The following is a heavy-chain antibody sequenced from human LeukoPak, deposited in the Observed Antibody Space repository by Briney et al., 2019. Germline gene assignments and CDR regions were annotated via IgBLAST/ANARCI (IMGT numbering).Heavy chain of an antibody. D-gene: IGHD1-1*01. CDR2: IYYSGST. CDR1: GGSISSYY. Sequence: SETLSLTCTVSGGSISSYYWSWIRQPPGKGLEWIGYIYYSGSTNYNPSLKSRVTISVDTSKNQFSLKLSSVTAADTAVYYCAREGQLPANGAFDIWGQGTMVTVSS. CDR3: AREGQLPANGAFDI. V-gene: IGHV4-59*01. J-gene: IGHJ3*02.